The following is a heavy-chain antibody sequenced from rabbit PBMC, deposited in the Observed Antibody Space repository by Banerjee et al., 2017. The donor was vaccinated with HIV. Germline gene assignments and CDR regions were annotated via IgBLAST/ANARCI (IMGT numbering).Heavy chain of an antibody. CDR1: GFSFSSSYY. V-gene: IGHV1S40*01. Sequence: QSLEESGGDLVKPEGSLTLTCTASGFSFSSSYYMCWVRQAPGKGLEWIACIYTSSGATYYASWVNGRFTISKASSTTVTLQMTSLTAADTATYFCARASATLRANYDYALDLWGQGTLVTVS. D-gene: IGHD2-1*01. J-gene: IGHJ6*01. CDR3: ARASATLRANYDYALDL. CDR2: IYTSSGAT.